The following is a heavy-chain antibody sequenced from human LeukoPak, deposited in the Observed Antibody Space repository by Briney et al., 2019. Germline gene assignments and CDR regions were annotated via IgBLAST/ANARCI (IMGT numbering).Heavy chain of an antibody. Sequence: PGGSLRLSCAASGFTFSSYAMSWVRQAPGKGLEWVSAISGSGGSTYYADSVKGRFTISRDNSKNTLYLQMNSLRAEDTAVYYCARGGSTSYREFLYNWFDPWGQGTLVTVSS. D-gene: IGHD3-10*01. CDR1: GFTFSSYA. J-gene: IGHJ5*02. CDR2: ISGSGGST. V-gene: IGHV3-23*01. CDR3: ARGGSTSYREFLYNWFDP.